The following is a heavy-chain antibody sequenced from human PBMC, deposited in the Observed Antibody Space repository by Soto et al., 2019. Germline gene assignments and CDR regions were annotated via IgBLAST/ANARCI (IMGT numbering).Heavy chain of an antibody. CDR1: GDSFNDYY. CDR2: INRNGIT. CDR3: AGGGLHGDDVLDV. D-gene: IGHD3-10*01. J-gene: IGHJ3*01. V-gene: IGHV4-34*01. Sequence: QVQLQQWGARLLKPSEALSLTCAIYGDSFNDYYWNWIRQSPGKGLEWIGEINRNGITNYNPSLKSRVTISLDTSKNHFFLNLVSGTATDTAVYYCAGGGLHGDDVLDVWAKGQWSPSL.